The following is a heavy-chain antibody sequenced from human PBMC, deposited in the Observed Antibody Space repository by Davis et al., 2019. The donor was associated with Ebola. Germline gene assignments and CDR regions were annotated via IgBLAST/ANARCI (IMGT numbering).Heavy chain of an antibody. J-gene: IGHJ3*02. CDR3: ARDPARGAFDI. CDR1: GFSFSNYW. Sequence: GESLKISCVASGFSFSNYWMTWVRQAPGKGLEGVANINQDGSQRYYVDSVKGRFTISRDNAKKSLYLQMNSLRADDTAIYYCARDPARGAFDIWGHGTMVNVSS. V-gene: IGHV3-7*01. CDR2: INQDGSQR.